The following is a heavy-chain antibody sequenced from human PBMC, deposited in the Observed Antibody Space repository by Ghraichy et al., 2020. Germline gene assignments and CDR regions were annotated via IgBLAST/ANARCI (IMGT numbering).Heavy chain of an antibody. Sequence: QTLSLTCTVSGGSINNYYWSWIRQPPGKGLEWIGFIYYSGGANYNPSLKSRATISVDASMTQFSLRLSSVTAADTAVYYCARDRAVFGPGGMDVWGQGTTATVSS. J-gene: IGHJ6*02. CDR1: GGSINNYY. D-gene: IGHD3-3*01. CDR2: IYYSGGA. V-gene: IGHV4-59*01. CDR3: ARDRAVFGPGGMDV.